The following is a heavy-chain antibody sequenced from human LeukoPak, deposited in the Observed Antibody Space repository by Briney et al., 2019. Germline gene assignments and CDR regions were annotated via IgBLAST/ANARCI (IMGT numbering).Heavy chain of an antibody. Sequence: SETLSLTCTVSGGSISGYYWSWIRQPAGKGLEWIGRIYTSGSTNYNPSLKSRVTMSVGTSKNQFSLKLSSVTAADTAVYYCARGPQDYGGHSDYNDAFDIWGQGTMLTVSS. CDR3: ARGPQDYGGHSDYNDAFDI. D-gene: IGHD4-23*01. V-gene: IGHV4-4*07. J-gene: IGHJ3*02. CDR1: GGSISGYY. CDR2: IYTSGST.